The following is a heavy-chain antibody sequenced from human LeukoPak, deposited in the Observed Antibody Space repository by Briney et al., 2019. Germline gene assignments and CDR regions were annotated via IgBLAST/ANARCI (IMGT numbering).Heavy chain of an antibody. Sequence: GGSLRLSCAASGLTFDDYGMSWVRHAPGKGLEWVSGINWNGGSTGYADSVKGRFTISRDNAKNSLYLQMNSLRAEDTALYYCARLKLMVAPDYWGQGTLVTVSS. V-gene: IGHV3-20*04. J-gene: IGHJ4*02. CDR2: INWNGGST. D-gene: IGHD2-8*01. CDR3: ARLKLMVAPDY. CDR1: GLTFDDYG.